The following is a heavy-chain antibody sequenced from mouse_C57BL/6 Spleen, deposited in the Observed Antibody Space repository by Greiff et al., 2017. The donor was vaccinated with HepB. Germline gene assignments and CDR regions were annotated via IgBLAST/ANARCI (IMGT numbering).Heavy chain of an antibody. D-gene: IGHD1-1*01. CDR2: INPSSGYT. CDR3: AKGYYGSSYYWYFDV. V-gene: IGHV1-4*01. J-gene: IGHJ1*03. CDR1: GYTFTSYT. Sequence: VQLQQSGAELARPGASVKMSCKASGYTFTSYTMHWVKQRPGQGLEWIGYINPSSGYTKYNQKFKDKATLTADKSSSTAYMQLSSLTSEDSAVYYCAKGYYGSSYYWYFDVWGTGTTVTVSS.